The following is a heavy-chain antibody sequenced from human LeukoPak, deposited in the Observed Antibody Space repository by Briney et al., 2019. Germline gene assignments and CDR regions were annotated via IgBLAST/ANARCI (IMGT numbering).Heavy chain of an antibody. Sequence: DPGGSLSLSCAASGFTFSNYAMSWVRQAPGKGLGWVSAITGSGGGTYYADSVKGRFTISRDNSKNTLYLQMNSLRAEDTAVYYCAKWGDYDVLTGYYDPDYWGQGTLVTVSS. CDR1: GFTFSNYA. CDR2: ITGSGGGT. V-gene: IGHV3-23*01. CDR3: AKWGDYDVLTGYYDPDY. D-gene: IGHD3-9*01. J-gene: IGHJ4*02.